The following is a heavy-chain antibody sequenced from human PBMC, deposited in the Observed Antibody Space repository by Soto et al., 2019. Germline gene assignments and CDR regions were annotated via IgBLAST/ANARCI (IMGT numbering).Heavy chain of an antibody. Sequence: GGSLRLSCAASGFTFSSYSMNWDRQAPGKGLEWVSSISSSSSYIYYADSVKGRFTISRDNAKNSLYLQMNSLRAEDTAVYYCARDRDYYGSGSYYDVDYWGQGTLVTVSS. CDR3: ARDRDYYGSGSYYDVDY. D-gene: IGHD3-10*01. J-gene: IGHJ4*02. CDR2: ISSSSSYI. CDR1: GFTFSSYS. V-gene: IGHV3-21*01.